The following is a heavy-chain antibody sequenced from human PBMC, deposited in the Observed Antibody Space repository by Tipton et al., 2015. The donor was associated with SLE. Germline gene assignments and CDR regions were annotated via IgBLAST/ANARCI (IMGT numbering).Heavy chain of an antibody. V-gene: IGHV4-34*01. Sequence: TLSLTCAVYGGSFSGYYWSWIRQPPGQGLEWVGEINHSGSTNYNPSLKSRVTISVDTSKNQFSLKLSSVTAADTAVYYCARGGPWTISRSTILYFQHWGQGTLVTVSS. CDR2: INHSGST. CDR3: ARGGPWTISRSTILYFQH. J-gene: IGHJ1*01. D-gene: IGHD3-3*01. CDR1: GGSFSGYY.